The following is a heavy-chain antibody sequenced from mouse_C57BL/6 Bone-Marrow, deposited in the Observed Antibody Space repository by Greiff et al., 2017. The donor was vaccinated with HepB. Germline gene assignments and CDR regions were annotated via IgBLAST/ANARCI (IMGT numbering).Heavy chain of an antibody. Sequence: QVQLQQPGAELVKPGASVKMSCKASGYTFTSYWITWVKQRPGQGLEWIGDIYPGSGSTNYNEKFKSKATLTVDTSSSTAYMQLRSLTSEDSAVYYCARGWLRRRTWFAYWGQGTLVTVSA. CDR1: GYTFTSYW. CDR2: IYPGSGST. CDR3: ARGWLRRRTWFAY. V-gene: IGHV1-55*01. D-gene: IGHD2-2*01. J-gene: IGHJ3*01.